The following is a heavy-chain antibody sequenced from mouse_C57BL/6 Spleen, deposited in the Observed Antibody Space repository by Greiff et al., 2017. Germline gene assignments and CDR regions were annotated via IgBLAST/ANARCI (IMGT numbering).Heavy chain of an antibody. CDR2: INPSNGGT. CDR3: ARCHHPLITTVVDWYFDV. D-gene: IGHD1-1*01. Sequence: QVQLQQPGTELVKPGASVKLSCKASGYTFTSYWMHWVKQRPGQGLEWIGNINPSNGGTNYNEKFKSKATLTVDKSSSTAYMQLSSLTSEDSAVYYCARCHHPLITTVVDWYFDVWGTGTTVTVSS. J-gene: IGHJ1*03. V-gene: IGHV1-53*01. CDR1: GYTFTSYW.